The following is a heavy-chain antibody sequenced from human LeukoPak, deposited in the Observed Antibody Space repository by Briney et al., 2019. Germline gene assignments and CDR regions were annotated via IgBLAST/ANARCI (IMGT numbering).Heavy chain of an antibody. CDR1: GYTFITHG. CDR2: ISAYNGNT. Sequence: ASVKVSCRASGYTFITHGLTWVRQAPGQGLEWMGWISAYNGNTIYAQTLQDRLTMTTDTSTSTAYMELRSLRSDDTAVYYCARGRLRYLDWTRAYSDYWGQGTLVTVSS. CDR3: ARGRLRYLDWTRAYSDY. J-gene: IGHJ4*02. V-gene: IGHV1-18*01. D-gene: IGHD3-9*01.